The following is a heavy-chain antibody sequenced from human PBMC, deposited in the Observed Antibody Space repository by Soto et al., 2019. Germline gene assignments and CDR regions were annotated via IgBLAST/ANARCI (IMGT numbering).Heavy chain of an antibody. CDR3: ARDRAAAGTEWFDP. D-gene: IGHD6-13*01. Sequence: PWGSLRLSCAASGFTFISYAIHFFRHSPGKWLEWVAVISYDGSNKYYADSVKGRFTISRDNSKNTLYLQMNSLRAEDTAVYYCARDRAAAGTEWFDPWGQGTLVTVSS. CDR2: ISYDGSNK. CDR1: GFTFISYA. V-gene: IGHV3-30-3*01. J-gene: IGHJ5*02.